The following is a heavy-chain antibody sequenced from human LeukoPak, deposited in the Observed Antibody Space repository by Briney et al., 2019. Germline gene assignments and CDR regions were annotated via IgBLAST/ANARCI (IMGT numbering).Heavy chain of an antibody. CDR2: ISGSGGST. CDR1: GFTFSSYA. CDR3: AKAPGIVATIGQFDY. Sequence: PGGSLRLSCAASGFTFSSYAMSWVRQAPGKGLEWVSGISGSGGSTFYADSVKGRFTISRDSSKNTLYLQMNSLRAEDTAVYYCAKAPGIVATIGQFDYWGQGTLVTVSS. V-gene: IGHV3-23*01. D-gene: IGHD5-12*01. J-gene: IGHJ4*02.